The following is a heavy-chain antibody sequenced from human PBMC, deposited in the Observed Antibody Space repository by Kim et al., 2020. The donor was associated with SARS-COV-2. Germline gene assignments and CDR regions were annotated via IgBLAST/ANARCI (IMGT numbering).Heavy chain of an antibody. CDR1: GGSISSSSYY. Sequence: SETLSLTCTVSGGSISSSSYYWGWIRQPPGKGLEWIGSIYYSGSTYYNPSLKSRVTISVDTSKNQFSLKLSSVTAADTAVYYCASPRGRNSGYDGYGMDVWGQGTTVTVSS. J-gene: IGHJ6*02. CDR2: IYYSGST. CDR3: ASPRGRNSGYDGYGMDV. V-gene: IGHV4-39*01. D-gene: IGHD5-12*01.